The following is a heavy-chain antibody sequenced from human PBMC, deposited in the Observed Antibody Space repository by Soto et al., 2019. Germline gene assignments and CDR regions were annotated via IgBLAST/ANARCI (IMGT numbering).Heavy chain of an antibody. J-gene: IGHJ3*02. CDR3: ASPLYSSSWYWGNDAFDI. V-gene: IGHV3-74*01. Sequence: GDSLRLSCAASGFTFRSFTMHWVRQAPGKGLVWVSRINSDGSSTSYADSVKGRFTNSRDNAKNTLYLQMNSLRAEDTAVYYCASPLYSSSWYWGNDAFDIWGQGTMVTVSS. CDR2: INSDGSST. CDR1: GFTFRSFT. D-gene: IGHD6-13*01.